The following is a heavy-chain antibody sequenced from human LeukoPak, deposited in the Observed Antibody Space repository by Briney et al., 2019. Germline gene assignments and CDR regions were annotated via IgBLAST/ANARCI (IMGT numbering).Heavy chain of an antibody. CDR3: VAYYGSGTSSDY. Sequence: PSETLSLTCTVSGYSISSGYYWGWIRQPPGKGLEWIGSIYHSGSTYYNPSLKSRVTISVDTSKNQFSLKLSSVTAADTAVYYCVAYYGSGTSSDYWGQGTLVTVSS. CDR1: GYSISSGYY. D-gene: IGHD3-10*01. CDR2: IYHSGST. J-gene: IGHJ4*02. V-gene: IGHV4-38-2*02.